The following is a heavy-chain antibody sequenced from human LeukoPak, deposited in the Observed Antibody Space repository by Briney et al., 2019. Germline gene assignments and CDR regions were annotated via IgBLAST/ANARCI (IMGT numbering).Heavy chain of an antibody. CDR2: MNPNSGNT. Sequence: GASVKVSCKASGYTFTSYDINWVRQATGQGLEWMGWMNPNSGNTGYAQKFQGRVTMTRNTSISTAYMELSSLRSEDTAVYYCARVVGRQHGSGSYYSYYYYGMDVWGQGTTVTVSS. CDR1: GYTFTSYD. J-gene: IGHJ6*02. D-gene: IGHD3-10*01. V-gene: IGHV1-8*01. CDR3: ARVVGRQHGSGSYYSYYYYGMDV.